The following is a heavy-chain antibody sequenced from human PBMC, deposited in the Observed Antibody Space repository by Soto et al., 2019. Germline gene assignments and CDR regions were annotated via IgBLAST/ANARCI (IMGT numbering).Heavy chain of an antibody. V-gene: IGHV4-59*08. D-gene: IGHD2-15*01. J-gene: IGHJ3*02. Sequence: SETLSLTCAVYGGSFSGYYWSWIRQPPGKGLEWIGYIYYSGSTNYSPSLKSRVTISVDTSKNQFSLKLSSVTAADTAVYYCARLLGSHDAFDIWGQGTMVTVSS. CDR2: IYYSGST. CDR1: GGSFSGYY. CDR3: ARLLGSHDAFDI.